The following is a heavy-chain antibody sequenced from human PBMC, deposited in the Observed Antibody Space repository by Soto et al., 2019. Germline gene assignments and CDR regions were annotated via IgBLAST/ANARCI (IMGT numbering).Heavy chain of an antibody. Sequence: QVQLVQSGAEVKKPGSSVKVSCKASGGTFSSYIISWVRQAPGQGLEWMGRIIPILRIANYAQKFQGRVTITADKSTSTAYMELSSLRSEDTAVYYCARGYGSGSYAVDYWGQGTLVTVSS. D-gene: IGHD3-10*01. CDR1: GGTFSSYI. CDR2: IIPILRIA. J-gene: IGHJ4*02. V-gene: IGHV1-69*02. CDR3: ARGYGSGSYAVDY.